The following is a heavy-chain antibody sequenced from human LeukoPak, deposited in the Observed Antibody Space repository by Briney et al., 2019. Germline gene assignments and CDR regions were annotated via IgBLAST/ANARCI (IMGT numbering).Heavy chain of an antibody. CDR3: AKDPVGGYSYGSSDY. J-gene: IGHJ4*02. CDR1: GFTFTSFA. V-gene: IGHV3-23*01. Sequence: GGSLSLSCAASGFTFTSFATGWVRQAPGEGRGWVSAISGSGGSTYYADSVKGRFTISRDNSKNTLYLQMNSLRAEATAVYYCAKDPVGGYSYGSSDYWGQGTLVTVSS. D-gene: IGHD5-18*01. CDR2: ISGSGGST.